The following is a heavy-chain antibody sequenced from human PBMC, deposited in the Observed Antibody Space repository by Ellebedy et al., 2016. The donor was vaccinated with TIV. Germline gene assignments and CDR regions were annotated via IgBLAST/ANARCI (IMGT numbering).Heavy chain of an antibody. CDR3: ARVTTMVRGVIRCLDV. V-gene: IGHV1-46*04. J-gene: IGHJ6*02. CDR1: GYTFTSYY. D-gene: IGHD3-10*01. CDR2: INPSGGST. Sequence: AASVKVSCKASGYTFTSYYMHWVRQAPGQGLEWMGIINPSGGSTSYAQKLQGRVTMTTDTSTSTAYMELRSLRSDDTAVYYCARVTTMVRGVIRCLDVWGHGTTVTVSS.